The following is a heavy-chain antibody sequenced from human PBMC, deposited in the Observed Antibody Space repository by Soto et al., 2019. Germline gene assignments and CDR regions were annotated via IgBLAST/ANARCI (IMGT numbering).Heavy chain of an antibody. CDR2: IIPIFGTA. Sequence: QVQLVQSGAEVKKPGSSVKVSCKASGGTFSSYAISWVRQAPGQGLEWMGGIIPIFGTANYAQKFQGRVTITADKSTSTAYMELSSLRSEDTAVYYCAREGRYCYGLSSYYGMDVWGPGTTVTVSS. CDR1: GGTFSSYA. J-gene: IGHJ6*02. V-gene: IGHV1-69*06. D-gene: IGHD5-18*01. CDR3: AREGRYCYGLSSYYGMDV.